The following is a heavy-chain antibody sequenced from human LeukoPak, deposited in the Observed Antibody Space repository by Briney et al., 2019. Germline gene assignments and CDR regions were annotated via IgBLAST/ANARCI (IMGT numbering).Heavy chain of an antibody. J-gene: IGHJ4*02. CDR3: AGNYDFWGGHYYY. V-gene: IGHV4-39*07. Sequence: PSETLSLTCTVSGGSISSSSYYWGWIRQPPGKGLEWIGEINHSGSTNYNPSLKSRVTISVDTSKNQFSLKLSSVTAADTAVYYCAGNYDFWGGHYYYLGQGTLVTVSS. CDR2: INHSGST. CDR1: GGSISSSSYY. D-gene: IGHD3-3*01.